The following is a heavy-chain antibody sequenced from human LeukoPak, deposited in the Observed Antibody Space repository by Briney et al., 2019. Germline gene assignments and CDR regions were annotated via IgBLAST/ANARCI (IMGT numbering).Heavy chain of an antibody. Sequence: PGGSLRLSCAASGFTFTDYYMSWIRQAPGKGLEWDSYISSSGSTIYYADSVKGRFTISRDNAKNSLYLQMNSLRADDTAVYYYARDTPLGLYDSSGYYYLYWGQGTLVTVSS. J-gene: IGHJ4*02. CDR3: ARDTPLGLYDSSGYYYLY. V-gene: IGHV3-11*04. D-gene: IGHD3-22*01. CDR1: GFTFTDYY. CDR2: ISSSGSTI.